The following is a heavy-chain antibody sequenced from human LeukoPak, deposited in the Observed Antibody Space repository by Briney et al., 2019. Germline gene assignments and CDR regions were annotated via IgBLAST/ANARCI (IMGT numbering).Heavy chain of an antibody. D-gene: IGHD6-13*01. J-gene: IGHJ4*02. CDR2: IYYSGYT. V-gene: IGHV4-39*01. CDR1: GGSIDRSSYY. Sequence: SETLSLTCSVSGGSIDRSSYYWVWIRPPPGQGLEWIGSIYYSGYTYYSPSLKTRVVMSVDTSMSQFSLNVTSVTAADTAIYFCSRGWGAAASAIYWGQGTLVTVSS. CDR3: SRGWGAAASAIY.